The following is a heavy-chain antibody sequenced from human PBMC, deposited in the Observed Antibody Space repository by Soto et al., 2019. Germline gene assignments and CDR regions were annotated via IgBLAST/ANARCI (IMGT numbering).Heavy chain of an antibody. CDR1: GGSISSYY. J-gene: IGHJ5*02. CDR2: IYYSGST. Sequence: SETLSLTCTVSGGSISSYYWSWIRQPPGKGLEWIGYIYYSGSTNYNPSLKSRVTISVDTSKNQFSLKLSSVTAADTAGYYCARETTVTPPNGRYNWFDPWGQGTLVTVSS. V-gene: IGHV4-59*01. D-gene: IGHD4-4*01. CDR3: ARETTVTPPNGRYNWFDP.